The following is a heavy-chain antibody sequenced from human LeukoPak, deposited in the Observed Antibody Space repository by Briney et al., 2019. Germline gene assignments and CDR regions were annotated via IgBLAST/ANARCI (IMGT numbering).Heavy chain of an antibody. J-gene: IGHJ3*01. CDR2: AYHTGST. Sequence: PSETLSLTCTVSGVSISSHYWSWIRQPPGKGLEWVGYAYHTGSTSSNPSLKSRATMSVDTSKNQFSLRLTSLTAADTAVYYCARDFQRLGSDAFDFRGQGTMVTVSS. V-gene: IGHV4-59*11. CDR3: ARDFQRLGSDAFDF. CDR1: GVSISSHY. D-gene: IGHD2-15*01.